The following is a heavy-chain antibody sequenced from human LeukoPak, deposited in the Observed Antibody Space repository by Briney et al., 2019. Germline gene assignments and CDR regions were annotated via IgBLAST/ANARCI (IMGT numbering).Heavy chain of an antibody. CDR1: GYTFTSYY. J-gene: IGHJ5*02. V-gene: IGHV1-46*01. CDR3: ARGAYYDFWSGYYPNWFDP. Sequence: GASVKVSCKASGYTFTSYYMHWVRQAPGQGLEWMGIINPSGGSTSYAQKFQGRVTMTRDTSTSTVYMELSSLRSEDTAVYYCARGAYYDFWSGYYPNWFDPWGQGTLVTVSS. CDR2: INPSGGST. D-gene: IGHD3-3*01.